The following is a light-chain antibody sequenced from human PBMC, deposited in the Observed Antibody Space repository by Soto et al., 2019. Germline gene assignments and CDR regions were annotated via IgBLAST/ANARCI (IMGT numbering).Light chain of an antibody. V-gene: IGKV3-20*01. J-gene: IGKJ1*01. CDR2: GAS. Sequence: EIVLTQSPGTLSLSPGERATLSCRASQSVTSSYLTWYQQKPGQAPRLLIYGASNKAAGIPDRFSGSGFGTDFTLTINRREPEDFAVYYCQQYGTSLSGRFGKGTKV. CDR3: QQYGTSLSGR. CDR1: QSVTSSY.